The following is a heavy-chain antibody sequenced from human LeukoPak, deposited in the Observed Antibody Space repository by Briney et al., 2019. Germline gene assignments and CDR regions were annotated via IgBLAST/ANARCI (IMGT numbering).Heavy chain of an antibody. CDR2: IYYSGTT. CDR1: GGSISDYY. J-gene: IGHJ2*01. D-gene: IGHD6-13*01. V-gene: IGHV4-59*01. CDR3: ARGTRSWSWYLDL. Sequence: SETLSLTCTVSGGSISDYYWSWIRQPPGKGLEWIGYIYYSGTTDHNPSLKSRVTISVDTSRNQFPLKVTSVTAADTAVYYCARGTRSWSWYLDLWGRGTLVTVSA.